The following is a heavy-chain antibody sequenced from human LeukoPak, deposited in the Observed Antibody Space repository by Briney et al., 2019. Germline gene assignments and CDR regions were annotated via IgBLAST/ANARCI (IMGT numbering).Heavy chain of an antibody. CDR1: GSIFTNQW. CDR2: IYPGDSDT. D-gene: IGHD5-12*01. V-gene: IGHV5-51*01. CDR3: ARRGRAYSSSYMDV. J-gene: IGHJ6*03. Sequence: GASLQISCPGSGSIFTNQWIGWVRQLPGKGLEWMGIIYPGDSDTRYSPSFQGQVTISADKSITTSYRLWSILKASATAFYSCARRGRAYSSSYMDVWGEGTTVTVSS.